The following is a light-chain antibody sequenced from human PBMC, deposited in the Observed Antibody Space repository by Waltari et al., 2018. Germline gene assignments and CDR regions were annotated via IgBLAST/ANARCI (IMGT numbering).Light chain of an antibody. J-gene: IGLJ2*01. CDR1: SSDIGNYNF. Sequence: QSALTQPASVSGSPGQSITISCTGTSSDIGNYNFVSWYQQHPGKAPILIIYDVSNRPSGVFNRFSGSWSGNTASLTISGLQAEDEADYYCNSYTTGSTLTVIFGGGTKLTVL. V-gene: IGLV2-14*03. CDR3: NSYTTGSTLTVI. CDR2: DVS.